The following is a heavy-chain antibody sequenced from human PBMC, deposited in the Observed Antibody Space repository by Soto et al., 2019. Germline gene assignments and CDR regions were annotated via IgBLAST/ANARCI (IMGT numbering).Heavy chain of an antibody. J-gene: IGHJ6*02. CDR3: ATRGYSGYHAYYGMDV. Sequence: PGESLKISCKGSGYSFTSYWIGWVRQMPGKGLEWMGIIYPGDSGTRYSPSFQGQVTISADKSISTAYLQWSSLKASDTAMYYCATRGYSGYHAYYGMDVWGQGTTVTVSS. V-gene: IGHV5-51*01. D-gene: IGHD5-12*01. CDR2: IYPGDSGT. CDR1: GYSFTSYW.